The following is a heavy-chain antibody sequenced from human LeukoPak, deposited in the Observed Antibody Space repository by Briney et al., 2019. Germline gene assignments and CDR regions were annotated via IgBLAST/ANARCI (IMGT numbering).Heavy chain of an antibody. CDR1: GGSISSYY. CDR3: ARRLLWFGEAGWFDP. D-gene: IGHD3-10*01. J-gene: IGHJ5*02. V-gene: IGHV4-59*01. CDR2: IYYSGST. Sequence: SETLSLTCTVSGGSISSYYWSWIRQPPGKGLEWIGYIYYSGSTNYNPSLKSRVTISVDTSKNQFSLKPSSVTAADTAVYYCARRLLWFGEAGWFDPWGQGTLVTVSS.